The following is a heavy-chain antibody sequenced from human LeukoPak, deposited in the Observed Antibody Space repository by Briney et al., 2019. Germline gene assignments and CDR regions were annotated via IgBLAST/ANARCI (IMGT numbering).Heavy chain of an antibody. CDR2: ISYDGSNK. D-gene: IGHD4-4*01. Sequence: GGSLRLSCAASGFTFSSYAMHWVRQAPGKGLEWVAVISYDGSNKYYADSVKGRFTISRDNSKNTLYLQMNSLRAEDTAVYYCARDRNRGMTTVTPGWFGPWGQGTLVTVSS. V-gene: IGHV3-30-3*01. J-gene: IGHJ5*02. CDR1: GFTFSSYA. CDR3: ARDRNRGMTTVTPGWFGP.